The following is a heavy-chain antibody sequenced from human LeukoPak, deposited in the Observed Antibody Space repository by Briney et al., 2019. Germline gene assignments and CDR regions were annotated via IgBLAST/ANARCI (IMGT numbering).Heavy chain of an antibody. J-gene: IGHJ5*02. CDR2: INHSGST. D-gene: IGHD6-13*01. CDR1: GGSFSGYY. Sequence: SETLSLTCAVYGGSFSGYYWSWIRQPPGKGLERIGEINHSGSTNYNPSLKSRVTISVDTSKNQFSLKLSSVTAADTAVYYCARGDSSSWYVTDWFDPWGQGTLVTVSS. CDR3: ARGDSSSWYVTDWFDP. V-gene: IGHV4-34*01.